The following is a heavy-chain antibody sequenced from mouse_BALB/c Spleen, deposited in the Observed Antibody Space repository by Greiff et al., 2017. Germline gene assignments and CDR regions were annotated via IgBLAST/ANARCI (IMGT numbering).Heavy chain of an antibody. J-gene: IGHJ3*01. CDR3: ARWGDYDGFAY. CDR2: IYPYNGGT. D-gene: IGHD2-4*01. Sequence: EVKLMESGPELVKPGASVKISCKASGYTFTDYNMHWVKQSHGKSLEWIGYIYPYNGGTGYNQKFKSKATLTVDNSSSTAYMELRSLTSEDSAVYYCARWGDYDGFAYWGQGTLVTVSA. CDR1: GYTFTDYN. V-gene: IGHV1S29*02.